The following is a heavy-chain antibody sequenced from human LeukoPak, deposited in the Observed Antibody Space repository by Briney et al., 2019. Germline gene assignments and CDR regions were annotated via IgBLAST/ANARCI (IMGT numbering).Heavy chain of an antibody. D-gene: IGHD3-10*01. CDR2: ISWDGGST. V-gene: IGHV3-43D*03. CDR1: GFTFDDYA. CDR3: AKDTGTAGTMVRGVDY. J-gene: IGHJ4*02. Sequence: GGSLRLSCAASGFTFDDYAMHWVRQAPGKGLEWVSLISWDGGSTYYADSVKGRFTISRDNSKNSLYLQMNSLRAEDTALYYCAKDTGTAGTMVRGVDYWGQGTLVTVSS.